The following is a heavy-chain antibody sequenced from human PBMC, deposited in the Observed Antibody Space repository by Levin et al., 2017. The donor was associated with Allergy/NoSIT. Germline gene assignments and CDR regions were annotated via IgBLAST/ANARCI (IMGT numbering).Heavy chain of an antibody. D-gene: IGHD3-3*01. CDR2: IIPIFGTA. Sequence: KISCKASGGTFSSYAISWVRQAPGQGLEWMGGIIPIFGTANYAQKFQGRVTITADESTSTAYMELSSLRSEDTAVYYCARSSRVRLGSFLEWSANYYGMDVWGQGTTVTVSS. J-gene: IGHJ6*02. CDR3: ARSSRVRLGSFLEWSANYYGMDV. V-gene: IGHV1-69*01. CDR1: GGTFSSYA.